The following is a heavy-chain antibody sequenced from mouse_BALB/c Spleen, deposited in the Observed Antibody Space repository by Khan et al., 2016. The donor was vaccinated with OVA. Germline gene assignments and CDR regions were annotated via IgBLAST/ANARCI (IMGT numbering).Heavy chain of an antibody. CDR3: ARSNYFGYTFAY. CDR1: GYSFTDYY. J-gene: IGHJ3*01. D-gene: IGHD1-2*01. Sequence: VQLQESGAELARPGASVKLSCKASGYSFTDYYINWVKQRTGQGLEWIGEISPGSDDTYCNEKFKGKATLTADKSSSTASMQLSSLTSEDSAVSCFARSNYFGYTFAYWGQGTLVTVSA. CDR2: ISPGSDDT. V-gene: IGHV1-77*01.